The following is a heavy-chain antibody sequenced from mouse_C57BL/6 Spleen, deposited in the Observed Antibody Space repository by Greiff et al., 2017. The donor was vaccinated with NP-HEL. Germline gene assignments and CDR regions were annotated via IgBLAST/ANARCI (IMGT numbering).Heavy chain of an antibody. Sequence: QVQLKQSGAELVMPGASVKLSCKASGYTFTSYWMHWVKQRPGQGLEWIGEIDPSDSYTNSHHKFKGKSTLTVDKSSSTAYMQLISLTSEDSAVYYCAVYYYGPGDVWGTGTTVTVSS. CDR1: GYTFTSYW. J-gene: IGHJ1*03. CDR3: AVYYYGPGDV. D-gene: IGHD1-1*01. V-gene: IGHV1-69*01. CDR2: IDPSDSYT.